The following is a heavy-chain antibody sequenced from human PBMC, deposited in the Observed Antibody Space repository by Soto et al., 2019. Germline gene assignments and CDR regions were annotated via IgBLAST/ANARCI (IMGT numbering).Heavy chain of an antibody. CDR1: GGSISSGGYY. V-gene: IGHV4-31*03. CDR3: ARDRRRGSSIYYFDY. CDR2: IYYSGST. J-gene: IGHJ4*02. D-gene: IGHD6-6*01. Sequence: SETLSLTCTVSGGSISSGGYYWSWIRQHPGKGLEWIGYIYYSGSTYYNPSLKSRVTISVDTSKNQFSLKLSSVTAADTAVYYCARDRRRGSSIYYFDYWGQGTLVTVSS.